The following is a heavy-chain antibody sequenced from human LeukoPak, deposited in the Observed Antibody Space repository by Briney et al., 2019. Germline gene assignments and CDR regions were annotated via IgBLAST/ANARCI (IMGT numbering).Heavy chain of an antibody. J-gene: IGHJ2*01. CDR2: FYYSGRT. V-gene: IGHV4-59*12. D-gene: IGHD5-18*01. CDR3: AREPVDTAMVVYWYFDL. Sequence: SETLSLTCTVSGGSISSYDWSWIRKPPGKGLGWIGYFYYSGRTHYNPSLQSRVTISVDTSKNQFSLRLSSVTAADTAVYYCAREPVDTAMVVYWYFDLWGRGTLVTVSS. CDR1: GGSISSYD.